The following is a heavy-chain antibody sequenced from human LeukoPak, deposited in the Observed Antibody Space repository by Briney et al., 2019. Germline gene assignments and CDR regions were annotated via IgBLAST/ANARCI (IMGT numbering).Heavy chain of an antibody. CDR3: ARGYSDSSGYEYFDY. Sequence: ASVKVSCKPSGYTFTSYGISWVRQAPGQGLEWMGWISANNGNTKYAQKLQGRVTMTTDTSTSTAYMELRSLRSDDTAFYYCARGYSDSSGYEYFDYWGRGTLVTVSS. CDR1: GYTFTSYG. CDR2: ISANNGNT. D-gene: IGHD3-22*01. J-gene: IGHJ4*02. V-gene: IGHV1-18*01.